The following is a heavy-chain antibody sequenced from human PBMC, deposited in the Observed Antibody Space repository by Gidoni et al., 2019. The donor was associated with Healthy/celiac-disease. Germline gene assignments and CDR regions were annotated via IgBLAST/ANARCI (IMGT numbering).Heavy chain of an antibody. CDR1: GGTFSSYA. CDR3: ATNGGSGSYSKRLGLY. J-gene: IGHJ4*02. D-gene: IGHD1-26*01. V-gene: IGHV1-69*01. CDR2: IIPIFGTA. Sequence: QVQLVQSGAEVKKPGSSVKVSCKASGGTFSSYAISWVRQAPGQGLEWMEGIIPIFGTANYAQKFQGRVTITADESTSTAYMELSSLRSEDTAVYYCATNGGSGSYSKRLGLYWGQGTLVTVSS.